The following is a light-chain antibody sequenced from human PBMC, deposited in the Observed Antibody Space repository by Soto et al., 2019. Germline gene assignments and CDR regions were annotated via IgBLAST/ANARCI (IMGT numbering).Light chain of an antibody. CDR2: GAS. J-gene: IGKJ1*01. V-gene: IGKV3-15*01. CDR3: HQYNNFPPWT. Sequence: EIVMTQSPATLSVSPGERATLSCRASQSVSSNLAWYQQKPGQAPRLLIYGASTRATGIPARFSGSGSGTEFTLTISSLQSEDFAVYYCHQYNNFPPWTFGQGSMV. CDR1: QSVSSN.